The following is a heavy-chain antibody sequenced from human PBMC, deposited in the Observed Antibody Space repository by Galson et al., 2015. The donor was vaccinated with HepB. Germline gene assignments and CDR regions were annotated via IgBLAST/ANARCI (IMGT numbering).Heavy chain of an antibody. J-gene: IGHJ4*02. D-gene: IGHD5-18*01. Sequence: LSLTCTVSGGSISSYYWSWIRQPPGKGLEWIGYIYYDGSTNYNPSLKSRVTISVDTSKNQFSLKLSSVTAADTAVYYCARGLRHSYGLYYFDYWGQGTLVTVSS. CDR1: GGSISSYY. CDR2: IYYDGST. V-gene: IGHV4-59*01. CDR3: ARGLRHSYGLYYFDY.